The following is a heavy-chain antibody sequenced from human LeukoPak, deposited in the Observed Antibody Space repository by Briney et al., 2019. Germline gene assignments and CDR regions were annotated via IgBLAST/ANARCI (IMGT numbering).Heavy chain of an antibody. CDR2: ISGSGGGT. V-gene: IGHV3-23*01. Sequence: PGGSLRLSCAASGFTFSNYAMSWVRQAPGKGLEWVSGISGSGGGTHYADSVKGRFTISRDNSKNTLNMQMNRLRAEDTAVYYCARDSSHYLGSSDYWGQGALVTVSS. CDR1: GFTFSNYA. D-gene: IGHD6-6*01. CDR3: ARDSSHYLGSSDY. J-gene: IGHJ4*02.